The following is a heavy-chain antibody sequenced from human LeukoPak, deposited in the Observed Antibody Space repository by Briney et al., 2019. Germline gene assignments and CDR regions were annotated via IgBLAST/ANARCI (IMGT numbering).Heavy chain of an antibody. V-gene: IGHV4-34*01. CDR2: INDSGTI. CDR3: ARGWNYGRNYYIDV. Sequence: SETLSLTCAVYGASFSNYYWSWIRQSPGKGLEWLGEINDSGTINYNPSLMSRVTISVDKSKNQFSLKLSSVTAADTAVYYCARGWNYGRNYYIDVWGKGATVSVSS. CDR1: GASFSNYY. J-gene: IGHJ6*03. D-gene: IGHD1-7*01.